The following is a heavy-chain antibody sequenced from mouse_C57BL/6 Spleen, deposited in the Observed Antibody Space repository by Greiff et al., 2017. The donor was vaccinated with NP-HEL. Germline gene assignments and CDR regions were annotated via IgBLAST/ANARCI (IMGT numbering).Heavy chain of an antibody. J-gene: IGHJ2*01. Sequence: VQLQQSGPELVKPGASVKISCKASGYAFSSSWMNWVKQRPGKGLEWIGRIYPGDGDTNYNGKFKGKATLTAVKSSSTAYMQLSSLTSEDSAVYFCATPDGYYIDYWGQGTTLTVSS. CDR1: GYAFSSSW. CDR3: ATPDGYYIDY. D-gene: IGHD2-3*01. CDR2: IYPGDGDT. V-gene: IGHV1-82*01.